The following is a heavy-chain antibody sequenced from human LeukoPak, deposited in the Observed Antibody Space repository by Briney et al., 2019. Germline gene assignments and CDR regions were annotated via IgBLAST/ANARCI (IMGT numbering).Heavy chain of an antibody. V-gene: IGHV1-69*13. CDR3: ARPDSSNNYFHAFDI. D-gene: IGHD5-24*01. Sequence: SVKVSCKASGGTFSSYAISWVRQAPGQGLEWMGGIIPIFGTANYAQKFQGRVTITADESTSTAYMELSSLRSEDTAVYYCARPDSSNNYFHAFDIWGQGTMVTVSS. CDR1: GGTFSSYA. J-gene: IGHJ3*02. CDR2: IIPIFGTA.